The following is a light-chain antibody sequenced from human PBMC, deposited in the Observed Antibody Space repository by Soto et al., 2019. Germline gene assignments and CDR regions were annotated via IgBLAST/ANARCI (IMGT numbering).Light chain of an antibody. CDR3: SPYTSSGTLDV. J-gene: IGLJ1*01. V-gene: IGLV2-14*01. CDR1: RSDVGGYNF. CDR2: EVR. Sequence: QSALTQPASVSGSPGQSITISCTGTRSDVGGYNFVSWYQQFPGKAPKLMIYEVRNRPSGISNRFSGSKSGNTASLTISGLQALDAAVYYLSPYTSSGTLDVFGTGTKLTVL.